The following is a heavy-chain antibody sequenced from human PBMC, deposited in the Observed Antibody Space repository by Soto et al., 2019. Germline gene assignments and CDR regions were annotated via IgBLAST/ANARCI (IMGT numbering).Heavy chain of an antibody. CDR1: GGTFSSVS. CDR3: ARDQSGQDLVWWFDP. D-gene: IGHD6-13*01. V-gene: IGHV1-46*03. Sequence: ASVKVSCKASGGTFSSVSFSWVRQAPGQGLEWMGTIDPTGGIRNYAQRFQGRLTMTRDTSTSTVYMELSSLTSEDTAVYYCARDQSGQDLVWWFDPGGKGTLVTVSS. CDR2: IDPTGGIR. J-gene: IGHJ5*02.